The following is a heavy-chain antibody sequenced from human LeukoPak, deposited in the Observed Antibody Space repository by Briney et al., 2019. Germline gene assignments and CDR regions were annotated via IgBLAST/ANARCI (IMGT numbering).Heavy chain of an antibody. V-gene: IGHV1-69*04. J-gene: IGHJ4*02. CDR3: ARGPRDSGYDN. CDR1: GGTFSSYA. D-gene: IGHD5-12*01. CDR2: IIPILGIA. Sequence: SVKVSCKASGGTFSSYAISWVRQAPGQGLEWMGRIIPILGIANYAQKFQGRVTITADKSTSTAYMELSSLRSEDTAVYYCARGPRDSGYDNWGQGTLVTVSS.